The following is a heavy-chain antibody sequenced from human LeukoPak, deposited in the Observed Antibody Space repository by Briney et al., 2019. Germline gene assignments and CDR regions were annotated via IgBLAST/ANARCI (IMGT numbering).Heavy chain of an antibody. J-gene: IGHJ4*02. Sequence: SETLSLTCAVYGGSFSGYYRSWIRQPPGKGLEWIGEINHSGSTNYNPSLKSRVTISVDTSKNQFSLKMRSVTAADTAVYYCARGASSGYYYVRERGYYFDYWGQGTLVTVSS. CDR3: ARGASSGYYYVRERGYYFDY. D-gene: IGHD3-22*01. CDR1: GGSFSGYY. CDR2: INHSGST. V-gene: IGHV4-34*01.